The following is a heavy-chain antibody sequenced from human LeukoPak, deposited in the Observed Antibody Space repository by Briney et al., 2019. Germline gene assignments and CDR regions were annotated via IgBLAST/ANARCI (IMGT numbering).Heavy chain of an antibody. J-gene: IGHJ4*02. Sequence: RGGSLRPSCAPSRFTLRVNATDWVRQAPGEGLEWVSRTLIINDGHKTYYADSVKGRFTISRDNSRNSLYLQMNSLTIEDTALYFCTKVLRSGTYYNIFDYWSQGTLVTVS. V-gene: IGHV3-43*02. CDR3: TKVLRSGTYYNIFDY. CDR2: IINDGHKT. CDR1: RFTLRVNA. D-gene: IGHD3-10*01.